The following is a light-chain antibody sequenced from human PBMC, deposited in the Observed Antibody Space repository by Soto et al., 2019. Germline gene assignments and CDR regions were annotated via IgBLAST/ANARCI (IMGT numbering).Light chain of an antibody. Sequence: DIVMTQSPDSLAVSLGERATINCKSSQTVLRSSNNKNHLAWYQQKPGQPPKLLISWASTRESGVPDRFSGSGSGTDFTLTISSRQAEDVGVYYCQHFYTVPVTFGQGTRLEIK. CDR3: QHFYTVPVT. CDR2: WAS. CDR1: QTVLRSSNNKNH. V-gene: IGKV4-1*01. J-gene: IGKJ5*01.